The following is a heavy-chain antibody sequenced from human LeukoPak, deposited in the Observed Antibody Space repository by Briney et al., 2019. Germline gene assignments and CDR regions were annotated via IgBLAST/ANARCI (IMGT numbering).Heavy chain of an antibody. Sequence: GESLKMSCKGSGYIFTSYWIGWLRQLPGKGLEWLGIFFPGESDTRYSPSFQGQVTISADNSISTAYQQWSSLKDSDTAMYYCARHLSRDCWSDLNWFDPWGQGTLVTVSS. V-gene: IGHV5-51*01. CDR1: GYIFTSYW. J-gene: IGHJ5*02. CDR2: FFPGESDT. D-gene: IGHD3-3*01. CDR3: ARHLSRDCWSDLNWFDP.